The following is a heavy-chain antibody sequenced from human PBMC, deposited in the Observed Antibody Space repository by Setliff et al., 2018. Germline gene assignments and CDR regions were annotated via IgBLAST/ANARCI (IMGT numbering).Heavy chain of an antibody. J-gene: IGHJ4*02. CDR2: ISPYNGDA. CDR1: GYSFTNYG. V-gene: IGHV1-18*01. CDR3: TRGRGPRVVVAVPLDF. Sequence: ASVKVSCKGSGYSFTNYGISWVRQAPGQGFEWMGWISPYNGDANYAQKFQGRVTMTTDTSTGTAYMELRTLSSDDTAVYYCTRGRGPRVVVAVPLDFWGQGTLVTVSS. D-gene: IGHD2-15*01.